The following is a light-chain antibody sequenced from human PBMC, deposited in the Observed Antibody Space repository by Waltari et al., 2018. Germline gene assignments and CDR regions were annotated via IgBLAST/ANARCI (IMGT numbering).Light chain of an antibody. V-gene: IGKV1-39*01. CDR2: AAS. Sequence: DIQMTQSPSSLSASVGDRVTITCRASQSITHYLHWYQHKPGKAPKLRISAASSLQSGVPYRFSGSGSGTDFTLTISGRQPEDFATYYCQQSYSTPPYTFGQGTKLEIK. J-gene: IGKJ2*01. CDR1: QSITHY. CDR3: QQSYSTPPYT.